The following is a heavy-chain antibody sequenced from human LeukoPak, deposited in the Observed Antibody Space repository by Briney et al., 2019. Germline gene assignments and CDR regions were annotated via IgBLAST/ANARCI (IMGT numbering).Heavy chain of an antibody. CDR2: INHSGCT. CDR3: AGYYGSGSGLDY. D-gene: IGHD3-10*01. CDR1: GGSFSGYY. J-gene: IGHJ4*02. V-gene: IGHV4-34*01. Sequence: KASETLSLTCAVYGGSFSGYYWSWIRQPPGKGLEWIGEINHSGCTNYNPSLKSRVTISVDTSKNQFSLKLSSVTAADTAVYYCAGYYGSGSGLDYWGQGTLVTVSS.